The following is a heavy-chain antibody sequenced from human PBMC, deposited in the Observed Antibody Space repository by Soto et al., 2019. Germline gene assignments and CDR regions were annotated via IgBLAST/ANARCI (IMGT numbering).Heavy chain of an antibody. J-gene: IGHJ6*02. CDR2: VTANGGST. Sequence: PGGSLRLSCAATGFTFSVYAMTWVRQAPGKGLEWVSAVTANGGSTYSADSVKGRFTISRDNSKNTLFLQMNSLRAEDTAVYYCASLGVGDWANYYYYYGMDXWGQGTTVTVS. CDR1: GFTFSVYA. D-gene: IGHD2-21*02. CDR3: ASLGVGDWANYYYYYGMDX. V-gene: IGHV3-23*01.